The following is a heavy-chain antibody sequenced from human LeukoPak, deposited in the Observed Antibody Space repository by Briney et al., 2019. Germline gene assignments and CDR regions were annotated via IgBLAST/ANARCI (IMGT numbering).Heavy chain of an antibody. J-gene: IGHJ4*02. CDR3: ARTRYYYNSRSYGAPYYFDY. D-gene: IGHD3-10*01. Sequence: TSETLSLICSVSGDSISMHYWSWIRQPPGKGLEWIGYIDHTGSTNYNPSLNSRVTISRDTSKNQFSLKLSSVTAADTAVYYCARTRYYYNSRSYGAPYYFDYWGQGTLVTVSS. V-gene: IGHV4-59*08. CDR2: IDHTGST. CDR1: GDSISMHY.